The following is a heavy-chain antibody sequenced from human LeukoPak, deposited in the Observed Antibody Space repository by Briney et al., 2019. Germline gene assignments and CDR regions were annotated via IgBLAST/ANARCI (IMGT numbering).Heavy chain of an antibody. CDR3: AKDPITMVRGVIPILAYYCDY. CDR2: ILGSGGST. D-gene: IGHD3-10*01. CDR1: GFTFSNYA. Sequence: GGSLRLSCAASGFTFSNYAMSWVRQAPGKGLEWVSAILGSGGSTYYADSVKGRFTVSRDNSKSTLYLQMNSLRAEDTAVYYCAKDPITMVRGVIPILAYYCDYWGQGTLVTVSS. V-gene: IGHV3-23*01. J-gene: IGHJ4*02.